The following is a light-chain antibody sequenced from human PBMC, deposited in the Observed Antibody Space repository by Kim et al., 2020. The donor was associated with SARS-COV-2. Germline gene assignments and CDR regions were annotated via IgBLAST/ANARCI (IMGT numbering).Light chain of an antibody. Sequence: SYELTQPPSVSVGRGKTARITWGGDNIGSKSGHWYQQKPGQAPVLVIYYDSDRPSGIPERFSGSNSGNTATLTISRVEAGDEADYYCQVWDSSSDHPVFGGGTQLTVL. CDR2: YDS. CDR1: NIGSKS. J-gene: IGLJ3*02. V-gene: IGLV3-21*04. CDR3: QVWDSSSDHPV.